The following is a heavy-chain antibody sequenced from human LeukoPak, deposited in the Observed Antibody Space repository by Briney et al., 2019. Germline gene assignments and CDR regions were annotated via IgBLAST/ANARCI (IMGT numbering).Heavy chain of an antibody. CDR2: ISGSGGST. CDR3: AKDFPTYCSSTSCYSIDY. CDR1: GFTFSSYA. V-gene: IGHV3-23*01. J-gene: IGHJ4*02. D-gene: IGHD2-2*01. Sequence: GASLRLSCAASGFTFSSYAMSWVRQAPGKGLEWVSAISGSGGSTYYADSVKGRFTISRDNSKNTLYLQMNSLRAEDTAVYYCAKDFPTYCSSTSCYSIDYWGQGTLVTVCS.